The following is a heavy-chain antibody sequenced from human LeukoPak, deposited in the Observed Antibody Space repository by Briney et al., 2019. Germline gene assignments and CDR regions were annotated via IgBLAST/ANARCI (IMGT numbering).Heavy chain of an antibody. Sequence: KPSETLSLTCTVSGGSISSYYWSWIRQPPGKGLEWIGYIYTSGSTNYNPSLKSRVTISVDTSKNQFSLKLSSVTAADTAVYYCARSLLGRVFDYWGQGTLVTVSS. CDR2: IYTSGST. V-gene: IGHV4-4*09. CDR3: ARSLLGRVFDY. D-gene: IGHD1-26*01. J-gene: IGHJ4*02. CDR1: GGSISSYY.